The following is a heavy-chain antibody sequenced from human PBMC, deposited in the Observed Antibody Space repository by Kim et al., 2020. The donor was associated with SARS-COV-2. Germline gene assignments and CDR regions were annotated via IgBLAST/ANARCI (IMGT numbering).Heavy chain of an antibody. D-gene: IGHD3-3*01. J-gene: IGHJ4*02. V-gene: IGHV4-39*01. Sequence: SETLSLTCTVSGGSISSSSYYWGWIRQPPGKGLELIGSIYYSGSTYYNPSLKSRVTISVDTSKNQFSLKLSSVTAADTAVYYCARQVTIFGRNDYWGQGTLVTVSS. CDR2: IYYSGST. CDR3: ARQVTIFGRNDY. CDR1: GGSISSSSYY.